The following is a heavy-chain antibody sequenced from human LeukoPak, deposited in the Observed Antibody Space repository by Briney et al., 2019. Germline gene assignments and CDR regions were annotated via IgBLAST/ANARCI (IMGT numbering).Heavy chain of an antibody. D-gene: IGHD3-22*01. CDR1: KFTFSSYA. V-gene: IGHV3-23*01. Sequence: GGSLRLSCAASKFTFSSYAMSWVRQAPGKGLEWVSAISGSGGSTYYADSVKGRFTISRDNSKNTLYLQMNSLRAEDTAVYYCAARITMIAYFDYWGQGTLVTVSS. CDR2: ISGSGGST. CDR3: AARITMIAYFDY. J-gene: IGHJ4*02.